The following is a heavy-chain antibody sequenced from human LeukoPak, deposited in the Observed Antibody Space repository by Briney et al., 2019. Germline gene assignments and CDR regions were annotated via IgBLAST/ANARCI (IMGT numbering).Heavy chain of an antibody. V-gene: IGHV3-23*01. CDR1: GFSFSSYT. Sequence: GGSLRLSCSASGFSFSSYTMTWVRQAPGKGPEWVSIISGGGDTTFYTDSVKGRFTISRDNSKNTLYLQMNSLRAEDTAVYYCARRDSSGYQQTSPYYFDYWGQGTLVTVSS. J-gene: IGHJ4*02. CDR3: ARRDSSGYQQTSPYYFDY. CDR2: ISGGGDTT. D-gene: IGHD3-22*01.